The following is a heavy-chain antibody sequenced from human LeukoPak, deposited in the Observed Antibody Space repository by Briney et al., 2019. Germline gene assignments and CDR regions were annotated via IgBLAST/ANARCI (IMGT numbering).Heavy chain of an antibody. CDR1: GGSISSSSSY. D-gene: IGHD6-6*01. CDR3: ARGRFWGSSSSGY. J-gene: IGHJ4*02. V-gene: IGHV4-39*07. Sequence: SETLSLTCTVSGGSISSSSSYWSWIRQPPGKGLEWIGEINHSGSTNYNPSLKSRVTISVDTSKNQFSLKLNSVTAADTAVYYCARGRFWGSSSSGYWGQGTLVTVSS. CDR2: INHSGST.